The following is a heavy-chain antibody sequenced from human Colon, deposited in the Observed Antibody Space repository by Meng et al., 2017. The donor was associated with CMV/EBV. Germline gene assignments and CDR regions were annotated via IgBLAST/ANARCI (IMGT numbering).Heavy chain of an antibody. J-gene: IGHJ4*01. CDR3: ARATKSSCWEVLDY. CDR2: SYYTGST. CDR1: GESFSGYY. D-gene: IGHD2-2*01. V-gene: IGHV4-34*01. Sequence: QVQLPQWGAGLLKPSETLSLTCAVYGESFSGYYWTWIRQPPGRGLEWIGESYYTGSTNYSPSLKSRVTISLDTSKNQFSLKLNSVTAADTAVYYCARATKSSCWEVLDYWGHGTLVTLSS.